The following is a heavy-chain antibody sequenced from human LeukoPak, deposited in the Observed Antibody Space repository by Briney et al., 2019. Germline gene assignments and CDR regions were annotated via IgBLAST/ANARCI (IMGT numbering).Heavy chain of an antibody. CDR2: MNHNSGNT. CDR3: AIVTPKHQNYYYYMDV. J-gene: IGHJ6*03. V-gene: IGHV1-8*03. CDR1: GYTLPSYD. Sequence: SVKVSCKASGYTLPSYDINWVRQATGQGLERMGWMNHNSGNTGYAQKFQGRVTITRSTSISTAYMELSSLRSEDTAVYYCAIVTPKHQNYYYYMDVWGKGTTVTVSS. D-gene: IGHD2-2*01.